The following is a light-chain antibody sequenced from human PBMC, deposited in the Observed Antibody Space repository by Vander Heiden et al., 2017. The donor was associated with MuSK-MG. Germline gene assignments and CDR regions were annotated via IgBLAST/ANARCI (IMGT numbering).Light chain of an antibody. J-gene: IGKJ5*01. V-gene: IGKV3-11*01. Sequence: EIALTQSPATLSLSPGERATLSCRASQSVSSYLAWYQQKPGQAPRLLIYDASNRATGIKARFSGSGYGTDFTLTISSLEPEDFAVYYCQQRINGHPSVTFGQGTLLEIK. CDR3: QQRINGHPSVT. CDR1: QSVSSY. CDR2: DAS.